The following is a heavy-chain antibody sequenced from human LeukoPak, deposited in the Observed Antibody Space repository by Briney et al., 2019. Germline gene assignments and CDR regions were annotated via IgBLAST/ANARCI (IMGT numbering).Heavy chain of an antibody. CDR1: GGSISSYY. CDR2: IYYSGST. D-gene: IGHD5-18*01. Sequence: SETLSLTCTVSGGSISSYYWSWIRQPPGKGLEWIGYIYYSGSTNYNPSLKSRVTISVDTSKNQFPLKLSSVTAADTAVYYCAGGYSYGSTYYYMDVWGKGTTVTISS. CDR3: AGGYSYGSTYYYMDV. J-gene: IGHJ6*03. V-gene: IGHV4-59*01.